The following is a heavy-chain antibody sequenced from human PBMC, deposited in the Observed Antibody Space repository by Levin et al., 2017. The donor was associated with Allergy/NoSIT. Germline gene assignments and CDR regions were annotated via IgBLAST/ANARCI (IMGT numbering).Heavy chain of an antibody. Sequence: SCAASGFTFDDYAMHWVRQAPGKGLEWVSGISWNSGSIGYADSVKGRFTISRDNAKNSLYLQMNSLRAEDTALYYCAKGGDYYGSGSYYNVFLDYWGQGTLVTVSS. V-gene: IGHV3-9*01. CDR3: AKGGDYYGSGSYYNVFLDY. J-gene: IGHJ4*02. D-gene: IGHD3-10*01. CDR2: ISWNSGSI. CDR1: GFTFDDYA.